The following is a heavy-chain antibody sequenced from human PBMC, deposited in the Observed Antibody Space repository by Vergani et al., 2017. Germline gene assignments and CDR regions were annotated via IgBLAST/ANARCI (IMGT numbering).Heavy chain of an antibody. CDR3: ARGVVCSSTSCSTVNYYYYMDV. CDR1: GGSISSGGYY. D-gene: IGHD2-2*02. J-gene: IGHJ6*03. CDR2: IYYSGST. Sequence: QVQLQESGPGLVKPSQTLSLTCTVSGGSISSGGYYWSWIRQHPGKGLEWIGYIYYSGSTYYNPSLKSRVTISVDTSKNQFSLKLSSVTAADTAVYYCARGVVCSSTSCSTVNYYYYMDVWGKGTTVTVSS. V-gene: IGHV4-31*03.